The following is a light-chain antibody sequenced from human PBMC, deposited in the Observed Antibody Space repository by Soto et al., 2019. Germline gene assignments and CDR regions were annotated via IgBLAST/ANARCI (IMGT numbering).Light chain of an antibody. CDR3: QQYYSTPVT. V-gene: IGKV4-1*01. J-gene: IGKJ3*01. Sequence: DIVMTQSPDSLAVSLGERATINCKSSQSVLYSSNNKNYLAWYQQKPGQPPKLLIYWASTRESGVPDRFSGSGSGPDFTLTIISLQAEDVTVYYCQQYYSTPVTFSPGTKVDIK. CDR1: QSVLYSSNNKNY. CDR2: WAS.